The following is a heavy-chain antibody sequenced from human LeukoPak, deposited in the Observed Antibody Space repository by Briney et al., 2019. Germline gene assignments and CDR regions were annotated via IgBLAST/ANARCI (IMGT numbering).Heavy chain of an antibody. CDR1: GFTFSGYP. CDR2: ISYDGSNK. V-gene: IGHV3-30-3*02. Sequence: PGKSLRLSCAASGFTFSGYPIHWVRQAPGKGLEWVAVISYDGSNKYYADSVKGRFTISRDNSKNTLYLQMNSLRAEDTAVYYCAKALPRYCSGGSCYGHWGQGTLVTVSS. J-gene: IGHJ4*02. CDR3: AKALPRYCSGGSCYGH. D-gene: IGHD2-15*01.